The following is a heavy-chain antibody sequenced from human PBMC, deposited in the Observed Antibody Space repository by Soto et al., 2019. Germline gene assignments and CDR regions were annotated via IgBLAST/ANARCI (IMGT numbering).Heavy chain of an antibody. V-gene: IGHV3-7*01. Sequence: LRLSCAASGFMFSTSWMSWVRQAPGKGLEWVANINQDGSEKKYVDSVKGRFTVSRDNAKKSLFLQMDSLRAEDSAIYYCARDMARGVVTPFDSWGQGTLVTVSS. CDR1: GFMFSTSW. CDR3: ARDMARGVVTPFDS. D-gene: IGHD3-10*01. J-gene: IGHJ4*02. CDR2: INQDGSEK.